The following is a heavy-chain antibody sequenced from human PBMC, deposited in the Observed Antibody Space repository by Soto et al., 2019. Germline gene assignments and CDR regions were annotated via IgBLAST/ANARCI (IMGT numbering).Heavy chain of an antibody. V-gene: IGHV3-21*01. J-gene: IGHJ3*02. D-gene: IGHD3-10*01. CDR3: ARMGSMVRGILGAFDI. Sequence: GGSRRLCCSASVFTFISYSMNWFRQAPGKGLEWVSSISSSSSYIYYADSVKGRFTISRDNAKNSLYLQMNSLRAEDTAVYYCARMGSMVRGILGAFDIWGQGTMVTVSS. CDR2: ISSSSSYI. CDR1: VFTFISYS.